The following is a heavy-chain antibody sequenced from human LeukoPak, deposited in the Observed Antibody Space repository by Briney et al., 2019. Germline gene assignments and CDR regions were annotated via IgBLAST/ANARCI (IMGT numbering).Heavy chain of an antibody. CDR1: GFTFSSYA. V-gene: IGHV3-23*01. CDR3: AKDPGLLWFGESQYFDY. J-gene: IGHJ4*02. Sequence: PGGSLRLSCAASGFTFSSYAMSWVRQAPGKGLEWVSAISGSGGSTYYADSVKGRFTISRDNSKNTLYLQVNSLRAEDTAVYYCAKDPGLLWFGESQYFDYWGQGTLVTVSS. CDR2: ISGSGGST. D-gene: IGHD3-10*01.